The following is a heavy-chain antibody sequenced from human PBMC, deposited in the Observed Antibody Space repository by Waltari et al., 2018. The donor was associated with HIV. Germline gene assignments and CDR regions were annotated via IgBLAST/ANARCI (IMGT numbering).Heavy chain of an antibody. CDR1: GGSFSGYY. Sequence: QVQLQQWGAGLLKPSETLSLTCAVYGGSFSGYYWRWIRQPPGKGLGWIGEINHSGSTNYNPSLKSRVTISGDTSKNQFSLKLSSVTAADTAVYYCARVSLTTYDSSGSTRDYWGQGTLVTVSS. D-gene: IGHD3-22*01. CDR3: ARVSLTTYDSSGSTRDY. V-gene: IGHV4-34*01. CDR2: INHSGST. J-gene: IGHJ4*02.